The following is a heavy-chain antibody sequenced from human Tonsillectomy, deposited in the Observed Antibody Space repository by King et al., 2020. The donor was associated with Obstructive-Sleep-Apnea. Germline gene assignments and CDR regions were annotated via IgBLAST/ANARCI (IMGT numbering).Heavy chain of an antibody. V-gene: IGHV3-21*01. Sequence: VQLVESGGGLVKPGGSLRLSCAASGFTFSSYSMNWVRQAPGKGLEWVSSISRSSSYIYYADSVKGRLTISRDNAKNSLYLQMNGLRADDTAVYYCARGGGTYYYDSSGYYSNYGMDVWGQGTTVTVSS. D-gene: IGHD3-22*01. J-gene: IGHJ6*02. CDR1: GFTFSSYS. CDR2: ISRSSSYI. CDR3: ARGGGTYYYDSSGYYSNYGMDV.